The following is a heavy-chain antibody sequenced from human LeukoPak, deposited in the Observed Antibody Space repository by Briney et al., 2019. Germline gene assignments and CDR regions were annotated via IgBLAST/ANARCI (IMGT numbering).Heavy chain of an antibody. CDR2: IYTRGRT. CDR3: ARGRYCSAAICSGGDAFDI. V-gene: IGHV4-4*07. Sequence: SETLSLTCTVSGGSINNYYWSWIRQPPGKGLEGMGRIYTRGRTKYNPSLKRRVTMSVDTSKNQFSLKLSSVTAADTAVYYCARGRYCSAAICSGGDAFDIWGQGTMVSVSS. J-gene: IGHJ3*02. D-gene: IGHD2-2*01. CDR1: GGSINNYY.